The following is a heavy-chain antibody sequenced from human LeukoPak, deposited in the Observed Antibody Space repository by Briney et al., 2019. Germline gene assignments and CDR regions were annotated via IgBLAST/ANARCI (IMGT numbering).Heavy chain of an antibody. V-gene: IGHV4-31*03. CDR1: GGSISSGGYY. Sequence: SSETLSLTCTVSGGSISSGGYYWSWIRQHPGKGLEWIGYIYYSGSTYYNPSLKSRVTISVDTSKNQFSLKLSSVTAADTAVYYCARSSYDSSGYYYPYYFDYWGQGTLVTVSS. J-gene: IGHJ4*02. CDR3: ARSSYDSSGYYYPYYFDY. D-gene: IGHD3-22*01. CDR2: IYYSGST.